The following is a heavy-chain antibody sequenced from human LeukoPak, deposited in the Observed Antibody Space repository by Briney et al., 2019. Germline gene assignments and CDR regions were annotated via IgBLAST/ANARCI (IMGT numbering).Heavy chain of an antibody. V-gene: IGHV4-30-4*01. CDR3: ARARGDSPRIYYYMDV. J-gene: IGHJ6*03. CDR1: GDSISIGDFR. D-gene: IGHD3-16*01. Sequence: SETLSLTCSVSGDSISIGDFRWSWIRQSPGKGLEWIGYVYYIGTAYYNPSLRSRVALSADTSKNQFSLTLNSVTVADSAVYFCARARGDSPRIYYYMDVWGKGTTVTVSS. CDR2: VYYIGTA.